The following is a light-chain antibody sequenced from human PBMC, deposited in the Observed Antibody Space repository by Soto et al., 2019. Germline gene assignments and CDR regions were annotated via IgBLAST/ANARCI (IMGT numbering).Light chain of an antibody. J-gene: IGKJ2*01. CDR1: QSVSSTH. CDR2: GAS. Sequence: EIVLTQSPDTLSLSPGERATLSCRASQSVSSTHLAWYQQKPGQTPRLLIYGASSRATGIPDRFSGSGSGTDFTLTISRLEPEDFAVYYCQQFGTSGYTFGQGTKLEIK. CDR3: QQFGTSGYT. V-gene: IGKV3-20*01.